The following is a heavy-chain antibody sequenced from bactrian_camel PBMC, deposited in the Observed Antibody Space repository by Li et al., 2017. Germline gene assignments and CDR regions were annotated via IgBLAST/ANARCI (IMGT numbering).Heavy chain of an antibody. V-gene: IGHV3S63*01. Sequence: HVQLVESGGGSVQTGGSLRLSCQVSGYIRTYSCIGWFRQAPGKEREGVALIDADDGSRTNYAESVKGRFSISIDNAKNTVYLQMNSLKPEDTAMYYCAARGPYCYTKLSVADFTYWGQGTQVTVS. CDR2: IDADDGSRT. CDR3: AARGPYCYTKLSVADFTY. J-gene: IGHJ6*01. CDR1: GYIRTYSC. D-gene: IGHD2*01.